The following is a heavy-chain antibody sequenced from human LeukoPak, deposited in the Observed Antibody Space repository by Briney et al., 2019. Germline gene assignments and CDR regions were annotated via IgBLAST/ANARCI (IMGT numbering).Heavy chain of an antibody. Sequence: ASVKVSCKASGYTFTSYGVSWVRQAPGQGLEWMGWTSAYNGNTNYAQKLQGRVTMTTDTSTSTAYMELRSLRSDDTAVYYCARDADYYDSSGLDYWGQGTLVTVSS. V-gene: IGHV1-18*01. CDR3: ARDADYYDSSGLDY. CDR1: GYTFTSYG. J-gene: IGHJ4*02. D-gene: IGHD3-22*01. CDR2: TSAYNGNT.